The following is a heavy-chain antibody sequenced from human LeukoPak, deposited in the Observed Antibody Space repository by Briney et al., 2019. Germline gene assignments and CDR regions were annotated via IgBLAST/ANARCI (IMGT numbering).Heavy chain of an antibody. Sequence: GRSLRLSCAASGFTFSSYEMNWVRQAPGKGLEWVSYISSSGSTIYYADSVKGRFTISRDNAKNSLYLQMNSLRAEDTAVYYCARSKPRANYYYYGMDVWGQGTTVTVSS. CDR3: ARSKPRANYYYYGMDV. J-gene: IGHJ6*02. D-gene: IGHD4/OR15-4a*01. V-gene: IGHV3-48*03. CDR2: ISSSGSTI. CDR1: GFTFSSYE.